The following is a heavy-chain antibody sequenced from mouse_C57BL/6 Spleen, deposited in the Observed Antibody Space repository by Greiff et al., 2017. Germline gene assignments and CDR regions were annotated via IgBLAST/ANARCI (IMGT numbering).Heavy chain of an antibody. CDR1: GYSFNDYN. V-gene: IGHV1-39*01. CDR2: INPNYGTT. J-gene: IGHJ2*01. CDR3: ARLEGYFDY. Sequence: VQLQQSGPELVKPGASVKISCTASGYSFNDYNMNWVKQSHGKSLEWIGIINPNYGTTSYKQNFKGKTTLTVDQSSSTAYMQLNSLKSENSAVYYCARLEGYFDYWGQGTTLTVSA.